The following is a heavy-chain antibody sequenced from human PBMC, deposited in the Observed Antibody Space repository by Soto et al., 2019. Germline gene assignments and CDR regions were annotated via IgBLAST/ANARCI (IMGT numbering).Heavy chain of an antibody. D-gene: IGHD1-1*01. V-gene: IGHV1-18*01. CDR3: AREDAPGNDTWGTLGNWFDP. CDR1: GYTFTNYP. CDR2: ITTYSGNT. Sequence: VQLVQSGPEVKKPGASVKVSCRASGYTFTNYPISWVRQAPGQGLEWMGWITTYSGNTHYAQKVQGRIVMTTDRSTSTAYMELRSLRSDDTAVYYCAREDAPGNDTWGTLGNWFDPWGQGTLVTVSS. J-gene: IGHJ5*02.